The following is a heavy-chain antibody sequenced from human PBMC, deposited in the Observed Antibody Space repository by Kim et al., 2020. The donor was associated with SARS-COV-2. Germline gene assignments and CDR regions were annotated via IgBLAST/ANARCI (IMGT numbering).Heavy chain of an antibody. V-gene: IGHV1-18*01. CDR2: ISAYNGNT. CDR3: ARRDGSGIWDNHPPFDP. Sequence: ASVKVSCKASGYTFTSYGISWVRQAPGQGLEWMGWISAYNGNTNYAQKLQGRVTMTTDTSTSTAYMELRSLRSDDTAVYYCARRDGSGIWDNHPPFDPWGQGTLVTVSS. D-gene: IGHD3-10*01. J-gene: IGHJ5*02. CDR1: GYTFTSYG.